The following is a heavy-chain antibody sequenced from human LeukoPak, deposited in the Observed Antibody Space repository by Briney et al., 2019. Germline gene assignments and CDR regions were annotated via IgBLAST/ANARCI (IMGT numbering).Heavy chain of an antibody. CDR2: ISGNSGNT. J-gene: IGHJ3*02. Sequence: GGSLRLSCAASGFTFSSYSMNWFRQAPGKGLEWVSGISGNSGNTYYAESVKGRFTISRDNSKKTLYLQMNSLRAEDTAMYCATRVMIAITTRGAFHIWGQGTMVTVSS. V-gene: IGHV3-23*01. D-gene: IGHD3-16*01. CDR1: GFTFSSYS. CDR3: ATRVMIAITTRGAFHI.